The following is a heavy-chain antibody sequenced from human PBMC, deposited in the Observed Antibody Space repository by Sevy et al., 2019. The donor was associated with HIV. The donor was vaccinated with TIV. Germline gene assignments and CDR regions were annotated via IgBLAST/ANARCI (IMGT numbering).Heavy chain of an antibody. J-gene: IGHJ4*02. Sequence: GGSLRLSCAASGFTFSSYVMTWVRQAPGKGLEWVSTISGSGGTTYYADSVKGRFTISRDNSKNTLYLQMNSLRAEDTAVYYCATEGLSGYDAPFAYWGQGTLVTVSS. CDR1: GFTFSSYV. CDR2: ISGSGGTT. CDR3: ATEGLSGYDAPFAY. D-gene: IGHD5-12*01. V-gene: IGHV3-23*01.